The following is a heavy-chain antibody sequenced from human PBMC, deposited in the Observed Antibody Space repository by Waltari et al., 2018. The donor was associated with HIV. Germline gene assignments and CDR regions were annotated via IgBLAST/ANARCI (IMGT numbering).Heavy chain of an antibody. CDR3: VRDYDSSGYYSANWFDP. J-gene: IGHJ5*02. V-gene: IGHV3-74*01. CDR2: INNDGSNT. Sequence: QLVESGGGLVQPGGSLRLSCVASGFTFRSYWMHWVRQGPGRGLVWVSRINNDGSNTNYADSVKGRFTISRDNAKNTLYLQMNSLRAEDTAVYSCVRDYDSSGYYSANWFDPWGQGTLVTVSS. D-gene: IGHD3-22*01. CDR1: GFTFRSYW.